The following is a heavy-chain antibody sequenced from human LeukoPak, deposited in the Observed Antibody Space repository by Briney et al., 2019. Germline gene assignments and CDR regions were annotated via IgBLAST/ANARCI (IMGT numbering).Heavy chain of an antibody. V-gene: IGHV4-39*01. Sequence: SETLSLTCTVSGGSISSSSYYWGWIRQPPGKGLEWIGSIYYSGSTYYNPSLKSRVTISVDTSKNQFSLKLSSVTAADTAVYYCARHGDIVVVPAAFAFDIWGQGTMVTVSS. D-gene: IGHD2-2*01. CDR1: GGSISSSSYY. J-gene: IGHJ3*02. CDR3: ARHGDIVVVPAAFAFDI. CDR2: IYYSGST.